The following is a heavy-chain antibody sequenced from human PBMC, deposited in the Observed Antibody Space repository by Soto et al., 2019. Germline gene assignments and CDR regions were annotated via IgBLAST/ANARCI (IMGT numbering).Heavy chain of an antibody. J-gene: IGHJ5*02. V-gene: IGHV4-39*01. CDR2: IYYSGST. Sequence: SETLSLTCTVSGGSISSSSYYWGWIRQPPGKGLEWIGSIYYSGSTYYNPSLKSRVTISVDTSKNQFSLKLSSVTAADTAVYYCEVTKAVAGSRGWFDPWGQGTLVNVSS. D-gene: IGHD6-19*01. CDR3: EVTKAVAGSRGWFDP. CDR1: GGSISSSSYY.